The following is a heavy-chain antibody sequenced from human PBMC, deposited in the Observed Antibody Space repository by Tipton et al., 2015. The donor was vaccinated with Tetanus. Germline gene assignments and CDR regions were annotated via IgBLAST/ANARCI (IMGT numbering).Heavy chain of an antibody. CDR1: GFTFSHFA. V-gene: IGHV3-23*01. Sequence: SLRLSCVASGFTFSHFAVSRVRRAPGRGLEWVSSLSHDGGNIYYADFARGRLTISRDNSKNTLFLQMDDLRAEDTAIYYCEAQRTSEDFWGQGTLVTASS. CDR3: EAQRTSEDF. CDR2: LSHDGGNI. J-gene: IGHJ4*02. D-gene: IGHD1-14*01.